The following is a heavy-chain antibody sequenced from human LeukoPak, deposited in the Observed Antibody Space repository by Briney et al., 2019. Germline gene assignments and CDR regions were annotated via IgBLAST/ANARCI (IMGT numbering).Heavy chain of an antibody. CDR3: ARNRLGGDYYYYYYMDV. V-gene: IGHV3-11*01. CDR1: GFTFSDYY. Sequence: GGSLRLSCAASGFTFSDYYMSWIRQAPGKGLEWVSYISSSGSTIYYADSVKGRFTISRDNAKNSLYLQMNSLRAEDTAVYYCARNRLGGDYYYYYYMDVWGKGTTVTISS. J-gene: IGHJ6*03. D-gene: IGHD3-10*01. CDR2: ISSSGSTI.